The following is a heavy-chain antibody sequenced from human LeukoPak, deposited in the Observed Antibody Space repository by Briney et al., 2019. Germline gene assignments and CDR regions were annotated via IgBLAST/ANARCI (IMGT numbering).Heavy chain of an antibody. V-gene: IGHV1-69*04. CDR3: ARDPGAMGTVTTPWFDL. J-gene: IGHJ5*02. D-gene: IGHD4-17*01. Sequence: SVKVSCKASLGTFSSYAISWVRQAPGDEVECMGRIFPILGIANYAQKFQGSVTITAEKSTSTAYMELSSLRSEDTAVYYCARDPGAMGTVTTPWFDLWGQGTLVTVSS. CDR1: LGTFSSYA. CDR2: IFPILGIA.